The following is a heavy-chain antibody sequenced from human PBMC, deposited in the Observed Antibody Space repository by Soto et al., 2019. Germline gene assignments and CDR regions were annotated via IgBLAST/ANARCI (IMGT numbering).Heavy chain of an antibody. V-gene: IGHV4-59*12. D-gene: IGHD6-13*01. Sequence: SETLSLTCTISGGSPNYYYWTWIRQPPGKGLEWIGNIDNNGKTNYNPSLKSRVTISVDTSNNQFSLKVRSVTAADTAVYYCARRGIAALPHGMDVWGQGTTVTVSS. CDR3: ARRGIAALPHGMDV. CDR1: GGSPNYYY. J-gene: IGHJ6*02. CDR2: IDNNGKT.